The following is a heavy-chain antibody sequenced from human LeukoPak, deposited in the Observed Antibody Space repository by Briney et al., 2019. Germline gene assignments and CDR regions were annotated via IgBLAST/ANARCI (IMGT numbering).Heavy chain of an antibody. CDR2: ISSSSSYI. CDR3: ARDQGVYCSGGSCTAFDI. Sequence: GGSLRLSCAASGFTFSSYSMNWVRQAPGKGLEWVSSISSSSSYIYNADSVKGRFTISRDNAKNSLYLQMNSLRAEDTAVYYCARDQGVYCSGGSCTAFDIWGQGTMVTVCS. J-gene: IGHJ3*02. D-gene: IGHD2-15*01. V-gene: IGHV3-21*06. CDR1: GFTFSSYS.